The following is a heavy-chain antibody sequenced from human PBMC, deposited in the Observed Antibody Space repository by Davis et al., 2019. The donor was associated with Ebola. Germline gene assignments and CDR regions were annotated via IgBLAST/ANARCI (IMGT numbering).Heavy chain of an antibody. Sequence: GESLKISCAASGFTFRSYWMNWVRQAPGKGLEWVANINKDGSEKYYVDSVEGRFTISRDNAKNSLHLQMNSLRAEDTAVYYCAREWENYGDYMGYFDYWGQGTLVTVSS. J-gene: IGHJ4*02. D-gene: IGHD4-17*01. CDR3: AREWENYGDYMGYFDY. CDR1: GFTFRSYW. CDR2: INKDGSEK. V-gene: IGHV3-7*01.